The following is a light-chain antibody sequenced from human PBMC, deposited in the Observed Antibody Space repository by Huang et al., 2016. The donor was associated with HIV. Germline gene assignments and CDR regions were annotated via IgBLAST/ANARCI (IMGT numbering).Light chain of an antibody. CDR3: QQYDNLPWT. Sequence: DIQMTQSPSSLSASVGDRVTITCQASQDISTYLNWYQQKPGNAPKVLIYAASNLEAGGPSRFSGSGSGTDFTFTISSLQPGDIATYCCQQYDNLPWTFGQGTKVEIK. V-gene: IGKV1-33*01. CDR1: QDISTY. CDR2: AAS. J-gene: IGKJ1*01.